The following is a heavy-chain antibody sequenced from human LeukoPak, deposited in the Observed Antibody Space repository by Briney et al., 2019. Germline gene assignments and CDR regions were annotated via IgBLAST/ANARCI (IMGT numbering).Heavy chain of an antibody. CDR1: GFTFSSYW. J-gene: IGHJ3*01. D-gene: IGHD1-26*01. V-gene: IGHV3-74*01. CDR3: ARGGSPPEALGDTFDV. Sequence: GGALRLSCAASGFTFSSYWMHWVRQAPGKGLVWVSRVKSDGSSTNYADSVKGRVTVSRDNAKNTLILQMNSLRAEDTAVYYCARGGSPPEALGDTFDVWGHGTLVTVSS. CDR2: VKSDGSST.